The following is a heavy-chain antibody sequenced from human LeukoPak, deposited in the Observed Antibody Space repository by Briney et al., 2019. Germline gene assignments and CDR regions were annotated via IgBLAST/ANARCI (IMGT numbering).Heavy chain of an antibody. D-gene: IGHD6-19*01. CDR2: INHSGST. CDR1: GGSFSGYY. V-gene: IGHV4-34*01. Sequence: SETLSLTCAVYGGSFSGYYWSWIRQPPGKGLEWIGEINHSGSTNYNPSLKSRVTISVDTSKNQFSLKLSSVTAADTAVYYCARGEGIAVDFDYWGQGTLVTVSS. J-gene: IGHJ4*02. CDR3: ARGEGIAVDFDY.